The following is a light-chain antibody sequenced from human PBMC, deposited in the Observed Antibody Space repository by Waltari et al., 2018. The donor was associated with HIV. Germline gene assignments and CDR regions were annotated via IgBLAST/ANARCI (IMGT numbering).Light chain of an antibody. J-gene: IGLJ3*02. Sequence: QSVLTQPPSVSGAPGQRVTISCTGRSSNIGAGYDVPWYQQLPGTAPKLLISGNNKRPSGVPDRFSGSKSGTSASLAITGLQAEDEADYYCQSYDSSLSGWVFGGGTKLTVL. CDR1: SSNIGAGYD. CDR2: GNN. CDR3: QSYDSSLSGWV. V-gene: IGLV1-40*01.